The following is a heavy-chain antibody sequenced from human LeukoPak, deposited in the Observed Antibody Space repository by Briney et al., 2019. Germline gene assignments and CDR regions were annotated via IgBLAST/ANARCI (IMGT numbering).Heavy chain of an antibody. V-gene: IGHV3-30-3*01. D-gene: IGHD1-14*01. CDR3: ARAWDITTVHDY. CDR1: GFTSSSYA. J-gene: IGHJ4*02. Sequence: GGSLRLSCAASGFTSSSYAMHWVRQAPGKGLEWVAVISYDGSNKYYADSVKGRFTISRDNSKNTLYLQMNSLRAEDTAVYYCARAWDITTVHDYWGQGTLVTVSS. CDR2: ISYDGSNK.